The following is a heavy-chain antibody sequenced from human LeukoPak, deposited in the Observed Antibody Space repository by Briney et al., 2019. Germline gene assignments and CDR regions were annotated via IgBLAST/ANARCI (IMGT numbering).Heavy chain of an antibody. J-gene: IGHJ4*02. V-gene: IGHV3-7*01. CDR2: IKQDGSDE. CDR1: GFSFSSYW. D-gene: IGHD6-19*01. Sequence: GGSLRLSCTASGFSFSSYWMSWVRQAPGKGLEWVANIKQDGSDEYYVDSVKGRFTISRDNAKNSLYLQMNSLRAEDSALYYCARASAVAGTRDYWGQGTLVTVSS. CDR3: ARASAVAGTRDY.